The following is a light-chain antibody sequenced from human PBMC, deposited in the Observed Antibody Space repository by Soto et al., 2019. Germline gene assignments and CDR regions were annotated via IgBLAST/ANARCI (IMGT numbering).Light chain of an antibody. CDR3: QAYDDGLSGSV. V-gene: IGLV1-40*01. CDR1: SSNIGAGYD. J-gene: IGLJ1*01. CDR2: GNY. Sequence: QSALTQPPSVSGAAGQSVTISCSGSSSNIGAGYDVHWYQQFPGGAPKSLIFGNYNRPSGVPNRFSDSRSGSSASLAIAGLQPEDEAFYYCQAYDDGLSGSVFGTGTKVTVL.